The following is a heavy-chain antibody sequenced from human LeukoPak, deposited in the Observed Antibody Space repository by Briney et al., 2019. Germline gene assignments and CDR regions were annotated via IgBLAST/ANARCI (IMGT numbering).Heavy chain of an antibody. J-gene: IGHJ4*02. D-gene: IGHD3-10*01. CDR3: AREGWFGELSSFDY. Sequence: GGSLRLSCAASGFTFSSYSMNWVRQAPGKGLEWVSSISSSSSYIYYADSVKGRFTISRDNAKNSLYLQMNSLRAEGTAVYYCAREGWFGELSSFDYWGQGTLVTVSS. CDR2: ISSSSSYI. CDR1: GFTFSSYS. V-gene: IGHV3-21*01.